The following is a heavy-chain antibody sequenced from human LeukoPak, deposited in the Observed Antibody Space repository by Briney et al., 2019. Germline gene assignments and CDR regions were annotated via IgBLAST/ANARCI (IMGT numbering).Heavy chain of an antibody. Sequence: PGGSLRLSCAASAFTFSRYWMHWVRQAPGKGLVWVSRINSDGRSTNYADSVKGRFSISRDNAENTLYLQMNSLRAEDTAVYYCARGVRIAVAGNIDYWGQGTLVTVSS. CDR1: AFTFSRYW. CDR2: INSDGRST. CDR3: ARGVRIAVAGNIDY. J-gene: IGHJ4*02. D-gene: IGHD6-19*01. V-gene: IGHV3-74*01.